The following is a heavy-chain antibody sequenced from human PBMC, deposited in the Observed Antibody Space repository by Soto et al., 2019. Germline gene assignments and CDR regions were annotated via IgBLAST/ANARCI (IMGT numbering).Heavy chain of an antibody. CDR1: GYTLTELS. CDR2: FDPEDAEI. Sequence: RASVKVSCKVSGYTLTELSMHWVRQAPGKGLEWMGGFDPEDAEIIYAQKFQGRVTMTEDTSTDTAYMELSSLRSEDTAVYYCAGITMIVVGAYGMDVWGQGTTVTVSS. J-gene: IGHJ6*02. D-gene: IGHD3-22*01. CDR3: AGITMIVVGAYGMDV. V-gene: IGHV1-24*01.